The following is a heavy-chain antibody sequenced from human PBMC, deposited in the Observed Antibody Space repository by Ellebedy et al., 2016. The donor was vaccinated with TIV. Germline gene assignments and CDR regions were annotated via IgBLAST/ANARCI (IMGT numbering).Heavy chain of an antibody. CDR2: INPTRVSS. V-gene: IGHV1-46*01. J-gene: IGHJ4*02. Sequence: ASVKVSCKASGYTFTSYFLYWVRQAPGQGLEWMGIINPTRVSSNYAQKFQGRVTVPRDTSTSTVYMELSILTSADTAVYYCASGDNYYDDSSGYYYSYWGQGTLVTVSS. CDR1: GYTFTSYF. D-gene: IGHD3-22*01. CDR3: ASGDNYYDDSSGYYYSY.